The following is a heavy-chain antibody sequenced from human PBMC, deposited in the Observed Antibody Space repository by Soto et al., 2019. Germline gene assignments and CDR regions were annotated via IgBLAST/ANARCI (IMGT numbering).Heavy chain of an antibody. V-gene: IGHV3-23*01. CDR2: ISGSGGST. D-gene: IGHD2-15*01. CDR3: AKRDCSGGSCYFQSGWFDP. CDR1: GFTFSSYA. J-gene: IGHJ5*02. Sequence: GGSLRLSCAASGFTFSSYAMSWVRQAPGKGLEWVSAISGSGGSTYYADSVKGRFTISRDNSKNTLYLQMNSLRAEDTAVYYCAKRDCSGGSCYFQSGWFDPWGQGTLVTVSS.